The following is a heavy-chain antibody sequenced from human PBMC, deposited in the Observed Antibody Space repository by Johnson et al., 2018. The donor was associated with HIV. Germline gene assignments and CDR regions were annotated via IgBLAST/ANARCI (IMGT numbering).Heavy chain of an antibody. CDR3: ARGGDYDEGAFDI. V-gene: IGHV3-30-3*01. CDR2: ISYDGSNK. CDR1: GFTFSSYA. J-gene: IGHJ3*02. Sequence: QVQLVESGGGVVQPGRSLRLSCAASGFTFSSYAMHWVRQAPGKGLEWVAVISYDGSNKYYADSVKGRFTISRDNSKNTLQLQMNSLRAGDTAVYYCARGGDYDEGAFDIWG. D-gene: IGHD4-17*01.